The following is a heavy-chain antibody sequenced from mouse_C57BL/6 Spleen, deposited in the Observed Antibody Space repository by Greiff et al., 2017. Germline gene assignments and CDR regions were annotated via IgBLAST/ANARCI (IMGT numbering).Heavy chain of an antibody. CDR3: TRSLFEYYGSSCFAY. Sequence: EVKLVESGTVLARPGASVTMSCKTSGYTFTSYWMHWVKQRPGPGLEWIGAIYPGNSDTSYNQKFKGKAKLTAVTSASTAYMELSSLTNEDSAVYYCTRSLFEYYGSSCFAYWGQGTLVTVSA. J-gene: IGHJ3*01. CDR1: GYTFTSYW. CDR2: IYPGNSDT. D-gene: IGHD1-1*01. V-gene: IGHV1-5*01.